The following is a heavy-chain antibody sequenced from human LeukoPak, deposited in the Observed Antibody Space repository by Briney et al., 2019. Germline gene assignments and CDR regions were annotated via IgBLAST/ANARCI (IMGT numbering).Heavy chain of an antibody. CDR2: IYYSGST. Sequence: PETLSLTCTVSGGSISSYYWSWIRQPPGKGLEWIGYIYYSGSTNYNPSLKSRVTISVDTSKNQFSLKLSSVTAADTAVYYCARGASLEWLLYSSLHYFDYWGQGTLVTVSS. J-gene: IGHJ4*02. CDR1: GGSISSYY. D-gene: IGHD3-3*01. V-gene: IGHV4-59*01. CDR3: ARGASLEWLLYSSLHYFDY.